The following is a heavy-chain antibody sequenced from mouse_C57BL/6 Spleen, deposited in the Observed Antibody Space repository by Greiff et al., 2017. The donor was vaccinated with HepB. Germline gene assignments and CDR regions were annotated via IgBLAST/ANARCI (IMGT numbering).Heavy chain of an antibody. Sequence: VQLQQSGPELVKPGASVKISCKASGYAFSSSWMNWVKQRPGKGLEWIGRIYPGDGDTNYNGKFKGKATLTADKSSSTAYMQLSSLTAEDSAVYCGARSRGYGNYVGYYAMDYWGQGTSVTVSS. CDR2: IYPGDGDT. V-gene: IGHV1-82*01. D-gene: IGHD2-1*01. CDR3: ARSRGYGNYVGYYAMDY. J-gene: IGHJ4*01. CDR1: GYAFSSSW.